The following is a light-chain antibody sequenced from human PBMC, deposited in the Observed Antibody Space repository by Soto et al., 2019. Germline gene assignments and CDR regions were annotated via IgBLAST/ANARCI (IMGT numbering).Light chain of an antibody. J-gene: IGKJ1*01. CDR1: QSISGN. CDR3: QQYNSWPRT. Sequence: ETVMTQSPATLSVSPGERATLSCRASQSISGNLAWYQQKPGQAPRLLIYGASTRPTDIPGRFSGSGSGTEFTLTISSQQSEDFAVYYCQQYNSWPRTFGQGTKVEIK. V-gene: IGKV3-15*01. CDR2: GAS.